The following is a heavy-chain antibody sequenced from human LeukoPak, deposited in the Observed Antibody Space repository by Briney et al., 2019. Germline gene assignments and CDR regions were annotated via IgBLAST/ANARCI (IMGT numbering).Heavy chain of an antibody. Sequence: PSETLSLTCTVSGGSISSYYWSWIRQPPGKGLEWLGYIYYSGSTNYNPSLKSRVTISVDTSKNQFSLKLSSVTAADTAVYYCAREGPDSSGYRLFDYWGQGTLVTVSS. V-gene: IGHV4-59*01. CDR1: GGSISSYY. D-gene: IGHD3-22*01. CDR2: IYYSGST. J-gene: IGHJ4*02. CDR3: AREGPDSSGYRLFDY.